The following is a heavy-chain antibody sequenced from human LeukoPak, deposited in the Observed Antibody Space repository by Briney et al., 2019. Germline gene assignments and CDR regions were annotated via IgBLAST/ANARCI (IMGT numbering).Heavy chain of an antibody. CDR2: FYSSGST. J-gene: IGHJ4*02. CDR1: GDPLNDNLYY. D-gene: IGHD6-19*01. CDR3: VRDGRFDSACFDS. V-gene: IGHV4-39*07. Sequence: PSETLSLTCNVSGDPLNDNLYYWGCIRQSPGKGLECIGAFYSSGSTSSHSSLKSRVTISVDTSRTQLSLKLDSVTDTDTAVYYCVRDGRFDSACFDSWGPGILVTVSS.